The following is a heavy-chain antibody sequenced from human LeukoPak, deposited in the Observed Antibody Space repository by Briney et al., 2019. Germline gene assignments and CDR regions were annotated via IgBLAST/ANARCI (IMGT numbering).Heavy chain of an antibody. CDR1: GYTLTRYF. CDR2: INPNGGST. CDR3: AQQGVSGSLSGMDV. D-gene: IGHD1-26*01. Sequence: GASVKVSCKASGYTLTRYFIHWVRQAPGQGLEWMGIINPNGGSTSYPQKFQGRVTMTEDTSTDTAYMELSSLRSEDTAVYYCAQQGVSGSLSGMDVWGQGTTVTVSS. J-gene: IGHJ6*02. V-gene: IGHV1-46*01.